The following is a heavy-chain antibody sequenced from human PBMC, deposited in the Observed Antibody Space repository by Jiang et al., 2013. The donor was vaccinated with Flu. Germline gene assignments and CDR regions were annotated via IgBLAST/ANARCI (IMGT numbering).Heavy chain of an antibody. CDR2: IYYSGST. CDR1: GGSISSSSYY. Sequence: SGPGLVKPSETLSLTCTVSGGSISSSSYYWGWIRQPPGKGLEWIGSIYYSGSTYYNPSLKSRVTISVDTSKNQFSLKLSSVTAADTAVYYCARHVQYDYVWGSYRSYFDYWGQGTLVTVSS. J-gene: IGHJ4*02. CDR3: ARHVQYDYVWGSYRSYFDY. D-gene: IGHD3-16*02. V-gene: IGHV4-39*07.